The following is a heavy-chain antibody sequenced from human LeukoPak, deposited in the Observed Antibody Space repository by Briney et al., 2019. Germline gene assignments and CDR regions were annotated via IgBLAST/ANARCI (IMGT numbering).Heavy chain of an antibody. CDR1: GFSFSSYA. CDR3: ARDKYYYDSSQAGIDY. J-gene: IGHJ4*02. V-gene: IGHV3-30*04. Sequence: PGGSLRLSCAASGFSFSSYAMHWVRQAPGKGLEWVAVISYDGSNKHYADSVKGRFTISRDNSKNTLYLQMNSLRAEDTAVYYCARDKYYYDSSQAGIDYWGQGTLVTVSS. D-gene: IGHD3-22*01. CDR2: ISYDGSNK.